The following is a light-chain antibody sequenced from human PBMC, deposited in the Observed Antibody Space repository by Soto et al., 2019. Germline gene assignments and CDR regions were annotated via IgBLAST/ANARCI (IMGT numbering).Light chain of an antibody. V-gene: IGKV3-11*01. CDR3: QQRSNWPHT. J-gene: IGKJ2*01. CDR1: QSVSSY. CDR2: DAS. Sequence: EIVLTQSPATLSLSPGERATLSCRASQSVSSYLAWYQQKPGQAPRLLIYDASNRATGIPARFSGSGSGTDFTLNISSLEIEDFAVSYCQQRSNWPHTFGQGTKLEIK.